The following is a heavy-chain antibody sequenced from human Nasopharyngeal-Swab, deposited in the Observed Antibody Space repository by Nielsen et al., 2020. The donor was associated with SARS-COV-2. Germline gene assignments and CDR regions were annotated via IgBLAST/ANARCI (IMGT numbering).Heavy chain of an antibody. D-gene: IGHD3-10*01. CDR2: IYSGGST. CDR3: AWPGGSGDLGY. V-gene: IGHV3-53*01. J-gene: IGHJ4*02. Sequence: ETLSLTCAVSGGSISSSNWWSWVRQPPGKGLEWVSVIYSGGSTYYADSVKGRFTISRDNSKNTLYLQMNSLRAEDTAVYYCAWPGGSGDLGYWGQGTLVTVSS. CDR1: GGSISSSNW.